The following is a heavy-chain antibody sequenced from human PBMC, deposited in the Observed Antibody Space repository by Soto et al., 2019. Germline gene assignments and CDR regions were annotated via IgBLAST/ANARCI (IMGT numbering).Heavy chain of an antibody. CDR1: GYAFTTYG. D-gene: IGHD1-1*01. CDR2: ISAHNGNT. CDR3: ARGRYGDY. V-gene: IGHV1-18*01. J-gene: IGHJ4*02. Sequence: QVHLVQSGAEVKKPGASVKVSCKGSGYAFTTYGITWVRQAPGQGLEWMGWISAHNGNTNYAQKRKGRVTVTRDTPTSTAYMELRSLRSDDTAVYYCARGRYGDYWGQGALVTVSS.